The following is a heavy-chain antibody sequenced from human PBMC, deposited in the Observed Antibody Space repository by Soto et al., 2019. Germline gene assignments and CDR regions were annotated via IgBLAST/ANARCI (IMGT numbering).Heavy chain of an antibody. Sequence: ASVKVSCKASGYTFTSYGISWVRQAPGQGLEWMGWISAYNGNTNYAQKLQGRVTMTTDTSTSTAYMELRSLRSDDTAVYYCARGLLRYFDWLLEEFDYWAQGTLDTVSS. D-gene: IGHD3-9*01. J-gene: IGHJ4*02. CDR2: ISAYNGNT. CDR3: ARGLLRYFDWLLEEFDY. V-gene: IGHV1-18*01. CDR1: GYTFTSYG.